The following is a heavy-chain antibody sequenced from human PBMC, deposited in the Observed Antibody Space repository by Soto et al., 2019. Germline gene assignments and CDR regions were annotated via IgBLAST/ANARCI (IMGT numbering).Heavy chain of an antibody. CDR2: VSYDGSNQ. D-gene: IGHD3-10*01. CDR3: ARDFGSGSFDC. Sequence: GGSLRLSCAASGFSFSNYGMHWVRQAPGKGLEWVAVVSYDGSNQYYVDSVKDRFTISRDNSKNTLYLQMNSLRAEDTAVYYCARDFGSGSFDCRDQGTLVTVS. V-gene: IGHV3-30*03. CDR1: GFSFSNYG. J-gene: IGHJ4*02.